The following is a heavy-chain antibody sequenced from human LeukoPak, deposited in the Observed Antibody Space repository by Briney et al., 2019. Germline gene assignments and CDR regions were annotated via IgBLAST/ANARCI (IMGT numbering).Heavy chain of an antibody. V-gene: IGHV3-53*01. Sequence: PGGSLRLSCAASGFTVSSNYMSWVRQAPGKGLEWVSVIYSGGSTYYADSVKGRFTISRDNSKNTLYLQMNSLRAEDTAVYYCAREMGNSYGYGDYSDYWGQGTLVTVSS. CDR2: IYSGGST. J-gene: IGHJ4*02. D-gene: IGHD5-18*01. CDR1: GFTVSSNY. CDR3: AREMGNSYGYGDYSDY.